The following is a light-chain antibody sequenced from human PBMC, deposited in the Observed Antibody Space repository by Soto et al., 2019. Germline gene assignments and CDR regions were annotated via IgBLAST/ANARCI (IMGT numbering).Light chain of an antibody. J-gene: IGKJ1*01. CDR1: QTISDW. CDR2: KAS. V-gene: IGKV1-5*03. CDR3: LQYETYWT. Sequence: DIQITQSPSTLSASIGDRVTITCRASQTISDWLAWHQQKPGKAPKLLIYKASSLESGVPSRFSGSGSGTEFTLTISSLKPDDFATYYCLQYETYWTFGQGTKVDIK.